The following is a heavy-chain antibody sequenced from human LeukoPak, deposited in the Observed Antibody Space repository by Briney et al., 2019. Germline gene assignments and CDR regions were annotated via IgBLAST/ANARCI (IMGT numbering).Heavy chain of an antibody. CDR3: APQQLPYYYGMDV. Sequence: GRFLRLSCAASGFTFSSYGMPRVRQAPRKGLEWVAVIWYDGSNKYYADSVKGRFTISRDNSKNTLYLQMNSLRAEDTAVYYCAPQQLPYYYGMDVWGQGTTVTVSS. D-gene: IGHD6-13*01. V-gene: IGHV3-33*01. CDR1: GFTFSSYG. CDR2: IWYDGSNK. J-gene: IGHJ6*02.